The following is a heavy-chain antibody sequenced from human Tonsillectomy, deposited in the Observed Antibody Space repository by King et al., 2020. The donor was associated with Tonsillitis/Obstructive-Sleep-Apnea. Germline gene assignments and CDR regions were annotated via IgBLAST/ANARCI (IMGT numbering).Heavy chain of an antibody. CDR3: ARTAVLYPNPLHYYYMDV. D-gene: IGHD2-8*02. Sequence: LKESGPVLVKPTETLTLTCTVSGFSLSNAKMGVSWIRQPPGKALEWLAHIFSNGDKSYSTSLMRRLTISRDTSKSQVVLTMTNMDPVDTATYYCARTAVLYPNPLHYYYMDVWGKGTTVTVSS. CDR1: GFSLSNAKMG. CDR2: IFSNGDK. V-gene: IGHV2-26*01. J-gene: IGHJ6*03.